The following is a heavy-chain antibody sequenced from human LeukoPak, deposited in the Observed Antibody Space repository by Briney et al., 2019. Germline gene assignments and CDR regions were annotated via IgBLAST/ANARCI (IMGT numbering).Heavy chain of an antibody. CDR2: IYYSGIT. V-gene: IGHV4-59*01. CDR1: GGSITRYY. J-gene: IGHJ4*02. D-gene: IGHD1-7*01. Sequence: SETLSLTCTVSGGSITRYYWNWIRQPPGKGLEWIGYIYYSGITNYNPSLKSRVTMSVDTSKNQFSLDLSSVTAADTAVYYCARSSGTTADYWGQGTLVTVSS. CDR3: ARSSGTTADY.